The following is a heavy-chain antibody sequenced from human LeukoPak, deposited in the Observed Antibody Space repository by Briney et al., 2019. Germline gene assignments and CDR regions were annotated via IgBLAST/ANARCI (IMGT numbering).Heavy chain of an antibody. D-gene: IGHD6-19*01. Sequence: GALVKVSCKASGGTFSSYAISWVRQAPGQGLEWMGRIIPILGIANYAQKFQGRVTITADKSTSTAYMELSSLRSEDTAVYYCARDRDSSGWYVDYWGQGTLVTVSS. CDR2: IIPILGIA. CDR1: GGTFSSYA. V-gene: IGHV1-69*04. CDR3: ARDRDSSGWYVDY. J-gene: IGHJ4*02.